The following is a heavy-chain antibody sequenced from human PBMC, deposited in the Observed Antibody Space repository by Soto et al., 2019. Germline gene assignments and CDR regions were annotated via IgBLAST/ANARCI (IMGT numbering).Heavy chain of an antibody. D-gene: IGHD1-1*01. V-gene: IGHV3-15*01. CDR2: IRSNTDGGTT. CDR1: GNIFSKAW. CDR3: TIDPHDFVGDS. Sequence: EVQLVESGGGLVKPGGSLKLSCADSGNIFSKAWMSWVRQAPGKGLEWVGRIRSNTDGGTTDYVASVKGRFTISRNESKNTLFLQMNSLETEDTAVYYRTIDPHDFVGDSWGQGTLVTVSS. J-gene: IGHJ4*02.